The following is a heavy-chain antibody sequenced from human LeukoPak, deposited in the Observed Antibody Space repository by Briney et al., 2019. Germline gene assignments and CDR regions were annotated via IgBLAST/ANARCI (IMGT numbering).Heavy chain of an antibody. CDR1: GGTFSSYA. V-gene: IGHV1-69*13. D-gene: IGHD6-6*01. CDR3: AGKYSSSSPFDY. J-gene: IGHJ4*02. CDR2: IIPIFGTA. Sequence: SVKVSCKASGGTFSSYAISWVRQAPGQGLEWMGGIIPIFGTANYAQRFQGRVTITADESTSTAYMELSSLRSEDTAVYYCAGKYSSSSPFDYWGQGTLVTVSS.